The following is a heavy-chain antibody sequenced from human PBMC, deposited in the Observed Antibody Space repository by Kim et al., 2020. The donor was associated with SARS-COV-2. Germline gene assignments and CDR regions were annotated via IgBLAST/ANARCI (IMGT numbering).Heavy chain of an antibody. CDR3: ARHLDRPWIQLWSYYFDY. Sequence: SETLSLTCAVYGGSFSGYYWSWIRQPPGKGLEWIGEINHSGSTNYNPSLKSRVTISVDTSKNQFSLKLSSVTAADTAVYYCARHLDRPWIQLWSYYFDYWGQGTLVTVSS. V-gene: IGHV4-34*01. D-gene: IGHD5-18*01. CDR1: GGSFSGYY. CDR2: INHSGST. J-gene: IGHJ4*02.